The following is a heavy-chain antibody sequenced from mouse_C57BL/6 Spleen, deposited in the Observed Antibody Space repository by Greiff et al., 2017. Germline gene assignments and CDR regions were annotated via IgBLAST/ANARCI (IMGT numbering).Heavy chain of an antibody. J-gene: IGHJ1*03. CDR1: GYTFTDYY. Sequence: VQLQQSGAELVRPGASVKLSCKASGYTFTDYYINWVKQRPGQGLEWIARIYPGSGNTYYNEKFKGKATLTAEKSSSTAYMQLSSLTSEDSAVYFCAWDERYFDVWGTGTTVTVSS. V-gene: IGHV1-76*01. CDR2: IYPGSGNT. CDR3: AWDERYFDV. D-gene: IGHD4-1*01.